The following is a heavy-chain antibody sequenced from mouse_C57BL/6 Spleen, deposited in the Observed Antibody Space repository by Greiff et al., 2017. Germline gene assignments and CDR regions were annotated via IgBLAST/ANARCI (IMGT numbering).Heavy chain of an antibody. CDR1: SYTFTSYT. V-gene: IGHV1-4*01. D-gene: IGHD4-1*01. CDR2: INPSSGYT. Sequence: QVQLKESGAELARPGASVKMSCKASSYTFTSYTMHWVKQRPGQGLEWIGYINPSSGYTKYNQKFKDKATLTAAKSSSTAYMQLSSLTSEDSAVYYCARSGDGTWELGYCDVWGTGTTVTVSS. J-gene: IGHJ1*03. CDR3: ARSGDGTWELGYCDV.